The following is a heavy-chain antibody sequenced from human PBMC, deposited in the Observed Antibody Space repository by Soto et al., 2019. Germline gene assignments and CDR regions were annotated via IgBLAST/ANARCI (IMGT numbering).Heavy chain of an antibody. CDR2: IKQDGSEK. CDR1: GFTFSSYW. CDR3: ARDQGYCSGGSCYPGYYYYYYMDV. Sequence: PGGSLRLSCAASGFTFSSYWMSWVRQAPGKGLEWVANIKQDGSEKYYVDSVKGRFTISRDNAKNSLYLQMNSLRAEDTAVYYCARDQGYCSGGSCYPGYYYYYYMDVWGKGTTVTVSS. V-gene: IGHV3-7*01. D-gene: IGHD2-15*01. J-gene: IGHJ6*03.